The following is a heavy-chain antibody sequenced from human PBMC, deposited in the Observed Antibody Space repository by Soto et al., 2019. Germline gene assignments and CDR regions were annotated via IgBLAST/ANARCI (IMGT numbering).Heavy chain of an antibody. J-gene: IGHJ4*02. CDR3: ARYSSGWYDVSY. CDR1: GGSVSSGSYY. CDR2: IYYSGST. D-gene: IGHD6-19*01. Sequence: QVQLQESGPGLVKPSETLSLTCTVSGGSVSSGSYYWSWIRQPPGKGLEWIGYIYYSGSTNYNPSLKSRVTISVDTSKNQFSLQLNSVTAADTAVYYCARYSSGWYDVSYWGQGTLVTVSS. V-gene: IGHV4-61*01.